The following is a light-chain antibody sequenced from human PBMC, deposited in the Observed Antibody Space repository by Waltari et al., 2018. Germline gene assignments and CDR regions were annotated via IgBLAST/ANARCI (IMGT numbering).Light chain of an antibody. Sequence: DIQMTQTPSSLSASVGDKVTITCRASQGISDSLGWYVQKPGKAPKLLVYAASRLDTGVPSMFSGSGSVAEYTLTISCLQPEDFATYYCQQYYSTPPLTFGGGTRVEIK. CDR2: AAS. V-gene: IGKV1-NL1*01. J-gene: IGKJ4*01. CDR1: QGISDS. CDR3: QQYYSTPPLT.